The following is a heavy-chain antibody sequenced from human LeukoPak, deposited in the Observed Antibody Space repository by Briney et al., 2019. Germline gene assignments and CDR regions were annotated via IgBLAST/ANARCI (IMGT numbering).Heavy chain of an antibody. CDR3: VRHRFGEPHFED. Sequence: PSETLSLTCTVSGGSISSYYWSWIRQPPGKGLEWIGYIFSTGNTNYTPSLKSRVTMSLETSKRQFYLRLDSVTAADTAMYYCVRHRFGEPHFEDWGLGTLVTVSS. CDR1: GGSISSYY. J-gene: IGHJ4*02. D-gene: IGHD3-10*01. V-gene: IGHV4-59*08. CDR2: IFSTGNT.